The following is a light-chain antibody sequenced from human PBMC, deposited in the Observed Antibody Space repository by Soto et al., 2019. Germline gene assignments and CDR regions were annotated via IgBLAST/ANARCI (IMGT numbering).Light chain of an antibody. CDR2: AAS. V-gene: IGKV3-20*01. CDR3: QQFGSSPGFT. J-gene: IGKJ3*01. Sequence: EIVLTQSPGTLSLSPGERATLSCRASQSINNRDLAWYQQKPGQAPRLLIYAASSRATGIPDRFSGSGSGTDFTLTISRLEPEDFAVYYCQQFGSSPGFTFGLGTKVDSK. CDR1: QSINNRD.